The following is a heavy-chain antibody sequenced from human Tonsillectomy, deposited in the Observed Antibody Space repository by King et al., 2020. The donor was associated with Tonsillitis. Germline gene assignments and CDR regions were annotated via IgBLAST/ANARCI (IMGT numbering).Heavy chain of an antibody. CDR1: GFTFSSYE. D-gene: IGHD6-19*01. CDR2: ISTSGSTI. Sequence: VQLVESGGGFIQPGGSLRLAFAASGFTFSSYEMNWVRQSLGMGLEWGSYISTSGSTIYYAALVKVRFTISRDNAKSSLYLQMNSLRVEDTAVYYCARVPASGWYADYWGQGTLVTVSS. CDR3: ARVPASGWYADY. V-gene: IGHV3-48*03. J-gene: IGHJ4*02.